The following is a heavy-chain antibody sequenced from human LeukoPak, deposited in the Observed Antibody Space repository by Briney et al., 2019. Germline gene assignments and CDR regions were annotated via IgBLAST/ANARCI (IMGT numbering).Heavy chain of an antibody. CDR2: IYYSGST. J-gene: IGHJ4*02. Sequence: NSSETLSLTCTVSGGSISSYYWSWIRQPPGKGLEWIGYIYYSGSTNYNPSLKSRVTISVDTSKNQFSLKLSSVTAADTAVYYCARARGYYDSSGNFDYWGQGTLVTVSS. CDR1: GGSISSYY. CDR3: ARARGYYDSSGNFDY. D-gene: IGHD3-22*01. V-gene: IGHV4-59*01.